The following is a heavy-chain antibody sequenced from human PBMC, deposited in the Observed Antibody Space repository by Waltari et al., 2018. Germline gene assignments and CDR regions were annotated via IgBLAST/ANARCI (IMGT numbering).Heavy chain of an antibody. CDR3: ARMLYYYDSSGYWGSAFDI. D-gene: IGHD3-22*01. J-gene: IGHJ3*02. Sequence: QVQLVQSGAEVKKPGSSVKVSCKASGGTFSSYAISWVRQAHGQGLEWMGGIIPIFGTANYAQKCQGRVTITADESTSTAYMELSSLRSEDTAVYYCARMLYYYDSSGYWGSAFDIWGQGTMVTVSS. CDR1: GGTFSSYA. CDR2: IIPIFGTA. V-gene: IGHV1-69*12.